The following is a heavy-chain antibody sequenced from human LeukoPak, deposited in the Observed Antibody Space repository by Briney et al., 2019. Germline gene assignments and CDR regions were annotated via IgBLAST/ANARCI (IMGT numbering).Heavy chain of an antibody. CDR2: IYYSGST. J-gene: IGHJ6*03. CDR3: ARVPLFGWAPYYYYYYMDV. CDR1: GGSFSGYY. V-gene: IGHV4-34*01. Sequence: PSETLSLTCAVYGGSFSGYYWSWIRQPPGKGLEWIGSIYYSGSTYYNPSLKSRVTISVDTSKNQFSLKLSSVTAADTAVYYCARVPLFGWAPYYYYYYMDVWGKGTTVTVSS. D-gene: IGHD6-19*01.